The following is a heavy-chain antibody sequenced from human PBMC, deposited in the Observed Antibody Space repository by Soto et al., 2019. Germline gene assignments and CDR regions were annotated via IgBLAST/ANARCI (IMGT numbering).Heavy chain of an antibody. CDR1: GGSVSSGSYY. V-gene: IGHV4-39*07. D-gene: IGHD2-15*01. Sequence: PSETLSLTCTVSGGSVSSGSYYWSWIRQPPGKGLEWIGEINHSGSTNYNPSLKSRVTISVDTSKNQFSLKLSSVTAADTAVYYCVRLSGDGWLDYWGQGTLVTVSS. CDR3: VRLSGDGWLDY. J-gene: IGHJ4*02. CDR2: INHSGST.